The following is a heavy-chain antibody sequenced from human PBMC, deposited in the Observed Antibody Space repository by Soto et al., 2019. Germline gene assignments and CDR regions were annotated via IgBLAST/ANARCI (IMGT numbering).Heavy chain of an antibody. CDR2: IYSSGSA. CDR1: GAAISSGGYY. Sequence: QPQLQESGPGLVKPAETLSLTCTVSGAAISSGGYYWGWIRQQPGKGLEWTGSIYSSGSAQYNPSLKSRATMSADTPKNQLSLRLSSVTAADTAVYYCARGDTIGTRRFDYWGQGTLATVSS. J-gene: IGHJ4*02. CDR3: ARGDTIGTRRFDY. D-gene: IGHD1-1*01. V-gene: IGHV4-39*01.